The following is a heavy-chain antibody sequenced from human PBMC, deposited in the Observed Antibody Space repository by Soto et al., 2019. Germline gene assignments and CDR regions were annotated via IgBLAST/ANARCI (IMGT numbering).Heavy chain of an antibody. D-gene: IGHD3-10*01. CDR2: ISGSGGST. V-gene: IGHV3-23*01. CDR3: AKAKRVAYYYGSGSYQPTAPFDY. Sequence: EVQLLESGGGLVQPGGSLRLSCAASGFTFSSYAMSWVRQAPGKGLEWVSAISGSGGSTYYADSVKGRFTISRDNSKNTLYLQMNSLRAEDTAVYYCAKAKRVAYYYGSGSYQPTAPFDYWGQGTLVTVSS. J-gene: IGHJ4*02. CDR1: GFTFSSYA.